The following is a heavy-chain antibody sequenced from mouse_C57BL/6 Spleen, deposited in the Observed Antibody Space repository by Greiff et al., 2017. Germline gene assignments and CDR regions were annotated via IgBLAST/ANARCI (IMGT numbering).Heavy chain of an antibody. CDR2: IYPGSGNT. Sequence: VKLVESGAELVRPGASVKLSCKASGYTFTDYYINWVKQRPGQGLEWIARIYPGSGNTYYNEKFKGKATLTAEKSSSTAYMQLSSLTSEDSAVYFCARSYYSNYSWFAYWGQGTLVTVSA. J-gene: IGHJ3*01. D-gene: IGHD2-5*01. CDR3: ARSYYSNYSWFAY. CDR1: GYTFTDYY. V-gene: IGHV1-76*01.